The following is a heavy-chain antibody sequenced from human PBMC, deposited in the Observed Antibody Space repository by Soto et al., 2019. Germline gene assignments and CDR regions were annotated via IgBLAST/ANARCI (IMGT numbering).Heavy chain of an antibody. CDR1: GGSISSSNW. Sequence: SETLSLTCAVSGGSISSSNWWSWVRQPPGKGLERIGEIYHSGSTNYNPSLKSRVTISVDKSKNQLSLKLSSVTAADAPVYYCARGINYYGSSGDSWFDPWGEGTLGTVSS. V-gene: IGHV4-4*02. D-gene: IGHD3-22*01. CDR2: IYHSGST. J-gene: IGHJ5*02. CDR3: ARGINYYGSSGDSWFDP.